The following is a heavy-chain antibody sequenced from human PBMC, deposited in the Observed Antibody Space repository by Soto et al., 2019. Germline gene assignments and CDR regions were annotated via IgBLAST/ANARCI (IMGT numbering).Heavy chain of an antibody. V-gene: IGHV1-69*02. Sequence: GASVKVSCKASGGTFSSYTISWVRQAPGQGLEWMGRIIPILGIANYAQKFQGRVTITADKSTSTAYMELSSLRSEDTAVYYCARGPAHPLDVFDFWGQGTMVTVSS. J-gene: IGHJ3*01. CDR2: IIPILGIA. CDR1: GGTFSSYT. CDR3: ARGPAHPLDVFDF.